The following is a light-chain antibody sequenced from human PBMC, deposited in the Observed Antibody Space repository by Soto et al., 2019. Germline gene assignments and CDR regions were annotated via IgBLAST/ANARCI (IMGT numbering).Light chain of an antibody. Sequence: QSLLTQPASASGSPGQTITISCTGTSSDVGGYDYVSWHQQHPGKAPKLMIYDVSKRPSGVSNRFSGSKSGNTASLTISGLQAEDEADYYCSSKRGSTGVFGTGTKVTVL. CDR3: SSKRGSTGV. V-gene: IGLV2-14*01. CDR2: DVS. CDR1: SSDVGGYDY. J-gene: IGLJ1*01.